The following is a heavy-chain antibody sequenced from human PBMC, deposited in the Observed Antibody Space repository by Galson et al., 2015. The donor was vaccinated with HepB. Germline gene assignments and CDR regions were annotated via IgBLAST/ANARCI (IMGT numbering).Heavy chain of an antibody. V-gene: IGHV3-7*03. J-gene: IGHJ4*02. CDR2: INRDGSEK. D-gene: IGHD1-26*01. Sequence: ALRLSCAAFGFSFSSYWMGWVRQAPGKGLEWVANINRDGSEKYYGDSVKGRFTVSRDNGQDSLYLQINSPRAEDTAVYYCVRPSNSGSYFDCWGQGTLVTVSS. CDR1: GFSFSSYW. CDR3: VRPSNSGSYFDC.